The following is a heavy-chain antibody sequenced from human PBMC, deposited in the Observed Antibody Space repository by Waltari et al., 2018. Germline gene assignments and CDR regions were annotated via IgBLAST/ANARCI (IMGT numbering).Heavy chain of an antibody. Sequence: QVQLQQWGAGLLKPSETLSLTCAVYGGSFSGYYWSWIRQPPGKGLEWIGEINHSGSTNYNPSRTSRATISVDTSKTQFSLKLSSVTAADTAVYYCATLFWSGYYIPLIYYMDVWGKGTTVTVSS. CDR1: GGSFSGYY. J-gene: IGHJ6*03. CDR2: INHSGST. V-gene: IGHV4-34*01. CDR3: ATLFWSGYYIPLIYYMDV. D-gene: IGHD3-3*01.